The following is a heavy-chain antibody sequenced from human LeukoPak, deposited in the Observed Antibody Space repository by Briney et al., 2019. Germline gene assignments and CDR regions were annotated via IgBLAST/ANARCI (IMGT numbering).Heavy chain of an antibody. CDR1: GGSFSGYY. D-gene: IGHD3-22*01. J-gene: IGHJ5*02. V-gene: IGHV4-34*01. CDR2: INHSGST. CDR3: ASLTMIVVP. Sequence: SETLSLTCAVYGGSFSGYYWSWIRQPPGKGLEWIGEINHSGSTNYNPSPKSRATISVDTSKNQFSLKLSSVTAADTAVYYCASLTMIVVPWGQGTLVTVSS.